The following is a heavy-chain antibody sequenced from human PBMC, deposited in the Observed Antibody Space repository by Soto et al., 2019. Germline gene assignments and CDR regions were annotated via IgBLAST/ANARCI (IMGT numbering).Heavy chain of an antibody. D-gene: IGHD6-19*01. CDR3: AKDGLSEQWLAYYFDY. J-gene: IGHJ4*02. CDR2: ISYDGSNK. CDR1: GFTFSSYG. Sequence: PGGSLRLSCAASGFTFSSYGMHRVRQAPGKGLEWVAVISYDGSNKYYADSVKGRFTISRDNSTNTLYLQMNSLRAEDTAVYYCAKDGLSEQWLAYYFDYWGQGTLVTVSS. V-gene: IGHV3-30*18.